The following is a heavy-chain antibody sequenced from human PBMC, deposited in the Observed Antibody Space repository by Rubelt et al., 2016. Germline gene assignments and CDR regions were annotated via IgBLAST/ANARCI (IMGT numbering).Heavy chain of an antibody. D-gene: IGHD5-24*01. Sequence: EVQLLESGGGLVQPGGSLRLSCTASGFTFRSYAMNWVRQAPGKGLEWVSGISGSDGRTYYADSVKGRFTITRDNSKSTLYLQMNSLRAEDTAVYYCAKDHLQVATISPHEFWGQGTRVSVSS. CDR2: ISGSDGRT. CDR3: AKDHLQVATISPHEF. V-gene: IGHV3-23*01. J-gene: IGHJ4*02. CDR1: GFTFRSYA.